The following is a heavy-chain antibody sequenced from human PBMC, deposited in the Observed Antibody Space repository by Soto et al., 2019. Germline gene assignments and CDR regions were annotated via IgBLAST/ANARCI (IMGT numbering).Heavy chain of an antibody. CDR2: INAGNGNT. V-gene: IGHV1-3*01. D-gene: IGHD3-16*02. J-gene: IGHJ6*02. Sequence: ASVKVSCKASGYTFTSYAMHWVRQAPGQRLEWMGWINAGNGNTKYSQKFQGRVTITRDTSASTAYMELSSLRSEDTAVYYCASGVDYVWGSYRLNYYYYGMDVWGQGTTVTVSS. CDR1: GYTFTSYA. CDR3: ASGVDYVWGSYRLNYYYYGMDV.